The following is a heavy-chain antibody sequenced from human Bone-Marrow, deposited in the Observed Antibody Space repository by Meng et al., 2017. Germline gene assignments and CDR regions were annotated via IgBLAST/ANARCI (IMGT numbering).Heavy chain of an antibody. J-gene: IGHJ5*02. D-gene: IGHD3-16*01. CDR3: ARDIRQGGNIWFDP. CDR1: GGSISSGGYY. Sequence: QVQLQESGPGLVKPSQTLSLTCHVPGGSISSGGYYWSWIRQHPGKGLEWFGYIYYSGTTYYNPSLSSLVTISVDTSKNQFSLNLSSVTAADTAVYYCARDIRQGGNIWFDPWGQGTLVTVSS. V-gene: IGHV4-31*01. CDR2: IYYSGTT.